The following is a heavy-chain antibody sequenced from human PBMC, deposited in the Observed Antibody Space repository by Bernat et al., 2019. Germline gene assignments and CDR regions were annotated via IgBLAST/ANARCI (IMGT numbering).Heavy chain of an antibody. V-gene: IGHV3-30-3*01. CDR1: GFTFSSYA. CDR2: ISYDGSNK. J-gene: IGHJ4*02. CDR3: AREAYYDSSGFDY. D-gene: IGHD3-22*01. Sequence: QVQLVESGGGVVQPGRSLRLSCAASGFTFSSYAMHWVRQAPGKGLEWVAVISYDGSNKYYADSVKGRFTSSRDNSKNTLYLQMNSLGAEDTAVYYCAREAYYDSSGFDYWGQGTLVTVSS.